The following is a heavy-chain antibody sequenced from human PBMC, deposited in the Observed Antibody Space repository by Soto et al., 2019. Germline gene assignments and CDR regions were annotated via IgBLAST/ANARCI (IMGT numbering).Heavy chain of an antibody. Sequence: QVQLVQSGAEVKKPGSSVKVSCKASGGTFRNHVFNWVRQAPGQGLEWMGGIIPIIGTPNYAQKFQGRVTSNADASTNTVDRDVSSLRSQDTAVYYCARDLEFRDGNISHLDYWGQGTLVTVSS. CDR1: GGTFRNHV. CDR3: ARDLEFRDGNISHLDY. V-gene: IGHV1-69*01. D-gene: IGHD1-1*01. J-gene: IGHJ4*02. CDR2: IIPIIGTP.